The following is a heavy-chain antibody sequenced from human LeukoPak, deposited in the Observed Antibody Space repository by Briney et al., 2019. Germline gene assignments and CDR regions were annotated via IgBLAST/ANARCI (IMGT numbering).Heavy chain of an antibody. CDR3: ARGGCSSTSCYTGWFDP. V-gene: IGHV1-69*01. D-gene: IGHD2-2*02. J-gene: IGHJ5*02. CDR1: GGTFSSYA. Sequence: GSSVKVSCKASGGTFSSYAISWVRQAPGQGLEWMGGIIPIFGTANYAQKFQGRVTITADESASTAYMELSSLRSEDTAVYYCARGGCSSTSCYTGWFDPWGQRTLVTVSS. CDR2: IIPIFGTA.